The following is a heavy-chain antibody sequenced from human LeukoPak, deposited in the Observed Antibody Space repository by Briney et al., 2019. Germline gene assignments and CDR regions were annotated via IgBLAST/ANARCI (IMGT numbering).Heavy chain of an antibody. CDR2: ISGSADGT. V-gene: IGHV3-23*01. Sequence: GGSLRLSCAASGFTFSSYAMSWVRQAPGKGLEWVSAISGSADGTYYADSVKGRFTISRDNSRNTLYLQMNSLRADDTAVYSCAKDRPYTGSYYLYFAYWGQGTLVPVSS. CDR1: GFTFSSYA. J-gene: IGHJ4*02. CDR3: AKDRPYTGSYYLYFAY. D-gene: IGHD1-26*01.